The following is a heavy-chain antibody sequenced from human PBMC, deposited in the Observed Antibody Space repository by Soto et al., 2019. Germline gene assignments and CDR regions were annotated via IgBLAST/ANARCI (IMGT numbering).Heavy chain of an antibody. CDR3: ARDGGKTDYGDYYYYGMDV. CDR2: INPSGGST. D-gene: IGHD4-17*01. Sequence: QVQLVQSGAEVKKPGASVKVSCKASGYTFTSYYMHWVRQAPGQGLEWMGIINPSGGSTSYAQKFQGRVTMTRDTSTSTVYMELSSLRSEDTAVYYCARDGGKTDYGDYYYYGMDVWGQGTTVTVSS. CDR1: GYTFTSYY. V-gene: IGHV1-46*01. J-gene: IGHJ6*02.